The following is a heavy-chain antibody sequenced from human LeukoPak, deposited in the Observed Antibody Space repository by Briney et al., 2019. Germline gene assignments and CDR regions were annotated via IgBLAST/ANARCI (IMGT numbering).Heavy chain of an antibody. CDR2: IYYSGST. J-gene: IGHJ4*02. CDR1: GGSISSGDYY. Sequence: TLSLTCTVSGGSISSGDYYWSWLRQPPGKVLEWIGYIYYSGSTYYNPSLKSRVTISVDTSKNQFSLKLSSVTAADTAVYYCARDHLEELFFDYWGQGSLVTVSS. V-gene: IGHV4-30-4*08. D-gene: IGHD1-26*01. CDR3: ARDHLEELFFDY.